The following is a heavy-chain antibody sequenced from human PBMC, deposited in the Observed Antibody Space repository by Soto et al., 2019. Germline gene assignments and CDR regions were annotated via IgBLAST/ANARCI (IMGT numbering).Heavy chain of an antibody. CDR3: AKRERYYYYMDV. CDR2: ISWTSDSI. CDR1: GFTIDDYA. J-gene: IGHJ6*03. D-gene: IGHD2-15*01. Sequence: DVQLVESGGGLVQPGRSLRLSCVASGFTIDDYAMHWVRQVPGKGLEWVSGISWTSDSIGYADSVKGRFTISRDNAKNSLYLQMNSLRAEDTALYYCAKRERYYYYMDVWGKGTTVTVSS. V-gene: IGHV3-9*01.